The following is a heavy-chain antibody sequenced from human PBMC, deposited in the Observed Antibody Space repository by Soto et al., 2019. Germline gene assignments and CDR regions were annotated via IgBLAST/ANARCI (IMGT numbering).Heavy chain of an antibody. CDR3: ARAYTYDFDH. V-gene: IGHV2-5*01. Sequence: HITLKESGPTLVKATQTLTLTCTFSGFSFGVSGVGVGWIRQPPGRALEWLGLVFWNDDKRYSPSLESRLTLIKDTSNNQVVLTVTNLDPGDTGTYYCARAYTYDFDHWGQGTLVTVSS. D-gene: IGHD2-21*01. CDR2: VFWNDDK. J-gene: IGHJ4*02. CDR1: GFSFGVSGVG.